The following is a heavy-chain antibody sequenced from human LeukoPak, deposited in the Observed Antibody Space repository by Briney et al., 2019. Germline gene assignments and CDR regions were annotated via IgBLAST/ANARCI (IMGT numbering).Heavy chain of an antibody. CDR2: IDSDGSST. D-gene: IGHD3-3*01. CDR3: ARGFTIFGVVNDAFDI. V-gene: IGHV3-74*01. CDR1: GFTFSGYW. J-gene: IGHJ3*02. Sequence: PGGSLRLSCAASGFTFSGYWMHWVRQAPGKGLVWVSRIDSDGSSTSNADSVKGRFTISRDNAKNTVYLQMNSLRAEDTAVYYCARGFTIFGVVNDAFDIWGQGTMVTVSS.